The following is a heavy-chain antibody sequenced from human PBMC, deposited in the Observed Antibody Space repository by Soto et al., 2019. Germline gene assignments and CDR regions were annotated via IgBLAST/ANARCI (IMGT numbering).Heavy chain of an antibody. Sequence: SVKVSCKASGYTFTGYYMHWVRQAPVQGLEWMGWINPNSGGTNYAQKLQGRVTMTRDTSISTAYMELSRLRSDDTAVYYCARYPSCSSTSCYIWDVTYYYGMDVWGQGTTVTVSS. CDR3: ARYPSCSSTSCYIWDVTYYYGMDV. V-gene: IGHV1-2*02. CDR2: INPNSGGT. D-gene: IGHD2-2*02. CDR1: GYTFTGYY. J-gene: IGHJ6*02.